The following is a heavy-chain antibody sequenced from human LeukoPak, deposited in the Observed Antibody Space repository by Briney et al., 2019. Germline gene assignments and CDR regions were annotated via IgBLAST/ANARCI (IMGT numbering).Heavy chain of an antibody. D-gene: IGHD3-3*01. CDR1: GFTYSSYA. Sequence: GGSLRLSCAASGFTYSSYAMSWVRQAPGKGLEWVSAISVSGGSTYYADSVKGRFTISRDNSKNTLYLQMNSLRAEDTAVYYCARSRGYDFWSGYFGRENWFDPWGQGTLVTVSS. CDR2: ISVSGGST. J-gene: IGHJ5*02. V-gene: IGHV3-23*01. CDR3: ARSRGYDFWSGYFGRENWFDP.